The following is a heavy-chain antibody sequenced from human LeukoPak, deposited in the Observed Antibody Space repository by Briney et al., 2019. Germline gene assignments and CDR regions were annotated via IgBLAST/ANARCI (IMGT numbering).Heavy chain of an antibody. CDR3: ARDAAEDVLLWFGELSIENWFDP. D-gene: IGHD3-10*01. V-gene: IGHV7-4-1*02. CDR2: INTNTGNP. Sequence: GASVKVSCKASGYTFTSYAMNWVRQAPGQGLEWMGWINTNTGNPTYAQGFTGRFVFSLDTSVSTAYLQISSIKAEDTAVYYCARDAAEDVLLWFGELSIENWFDPWGQGTLVTVSS. J-gene: IGHJ5*02. CDR1: GYTFTSYA.